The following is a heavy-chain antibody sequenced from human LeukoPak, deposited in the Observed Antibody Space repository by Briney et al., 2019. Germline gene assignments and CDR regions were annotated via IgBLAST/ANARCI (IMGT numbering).Heavy chain of an antibody. CDR3: ARDTQVNYGDYDY. Sequence: GGSLRLSCVASGFTFSKYWLSWVRQAPGKGLEWVANIKQDGSEKYYVDSVKGRFTISRDNAKNSLYLQMNSLRAEDTAVYYCARDTQVNYGDYDYWGQGTLVTVSS. V-gene: IGHV3-7*01. D-gene: IGHD4-17*01. CDR1: GFTFSKYW. J-gene: IGHJ4*02. CDR2: IKQDGSEK.